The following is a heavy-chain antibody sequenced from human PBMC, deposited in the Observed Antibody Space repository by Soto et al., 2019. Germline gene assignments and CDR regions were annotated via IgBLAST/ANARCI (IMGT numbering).Heavy chain of an antibody. CDR3: ARVAGFWSGYYSDY. CDR1: GYTFTSYY. J-gene: IGHJ4*02. CDR2: INPSGGST. Sequence: QVQLVQSGAEVKKPGASVKVSCKASGYTFTSYYMHWVRQAPGQGLEWMGIINPSGGSTSYAQEFQGRVYMTRDPSPSAVYRELSNLRSEDTAVYYCARVAGFWSGYYSDYWGQGTLVTVSS. V-gene: IGHV1-46*01. D-gene: IGHD3-3*01.